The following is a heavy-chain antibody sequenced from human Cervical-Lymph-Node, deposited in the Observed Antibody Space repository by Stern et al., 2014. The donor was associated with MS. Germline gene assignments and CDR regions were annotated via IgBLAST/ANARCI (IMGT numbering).Heavy chain of an antibody. CDR2: IYYIGST. Sequence: QVQLGQSGPGLVKPSQTLSLTCNVSGDSISSGDNYWSWIRQSPGKGLEWIGYIYYIGSTFYNPSLKSRVTISVDTSQNQFSLRLSSVTAADTAVYYCARGESSRYYYYFDYWGQGTLVTVSS. CDR1: GDSISSGDNY. D-gene: IGHD3-22*01. J-gene: IGHJ4*02. CDR3: ARGESSRYYYYFDY. V-gene: IGHV4-30-4*01.